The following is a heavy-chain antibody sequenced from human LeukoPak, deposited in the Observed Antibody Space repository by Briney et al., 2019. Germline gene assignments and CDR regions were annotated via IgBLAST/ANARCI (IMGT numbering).Heavy chain of an antibody. CDR3: VKDLAGIVGVPGDY. V-gene: IGHV3-64D*09. CDR2: ISSNGGST. CDR1: GFTFSSYA. D-gene: IGHD1-26*01. Sequence: GGSLRLSCSASGFTFSSYAMHWVRQAPGKGLEYVSAISSNGGSTYYADSVKGRLTISRDNSKNTLYLQMSSLRAEDTAVYYCVKDLAGIVGVPGDYWGQGTLVTVSS. J-gene: IGHJ4*02.